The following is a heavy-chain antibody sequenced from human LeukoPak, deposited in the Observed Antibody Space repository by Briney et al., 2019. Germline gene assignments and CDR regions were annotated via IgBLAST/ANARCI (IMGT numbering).Heavy chain of an antibody. V-gene: IGHV3-21*01. Sequence: GGSLRLSCAASGFTFSSYSMNWVRQAPGKGLEWVSSISSSSSYIYYADSVNGRFTISRDNAKNSLYLQMNSLRAEDTAVYYCARDQVGATKGPFDIWGQGTMVTVSS. CDR3: ARDQVGATKGPFDI. J-gene: IGHJ3*02. CDR2: ISSSSSYI. D-gene: IGHD1-26*01. CDR1: GFTFSSYS.